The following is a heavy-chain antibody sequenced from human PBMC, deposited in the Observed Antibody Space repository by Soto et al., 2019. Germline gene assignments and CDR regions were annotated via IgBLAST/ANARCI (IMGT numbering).Heavy chain of an antibody. CDR2: ISASGGST. CDR1: GFPFTDYA. Sequence: GGSLRLSCEASGFPFTDYAMSWVRQAPGKGLEWVAVISASGGSTYYADSVQGRFTISRDDSRNTVDLQMNSLRAEDTAVFYCVKQRVGSSWYRDFDYWGQGTLVTGSS. D-gene: IGHD6-13*01. V-gene: IGHV3-23*01. CDR3: VKQRVGSSWYRDFDY. J-gene: IGHJ4*02.